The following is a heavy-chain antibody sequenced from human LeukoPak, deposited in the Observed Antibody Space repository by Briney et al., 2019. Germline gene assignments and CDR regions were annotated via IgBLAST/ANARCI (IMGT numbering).Heavy chain of an antibody. CDR1: GFTFTDYY. CDR2: ITNSGTTI. V-gene: IGHV3-11*01. J-gene: IGHJ1*01. CDR3: ARDGHYDILTGYFQD. Sequence: GGSLRLSCAASGFTFTDYYMSWIRQAPGKGLEWVSYITNSGTTIYYADSVKGRFTISRDNAKNSLYLQMNSLRAEDTAVYYCARDGHYDILTGYFQDWGQGTLVTVTS. D-gene: IGHD3-9*01.